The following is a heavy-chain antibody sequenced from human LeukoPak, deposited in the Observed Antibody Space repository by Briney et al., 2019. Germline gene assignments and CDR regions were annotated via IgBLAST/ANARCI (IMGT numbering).Heavy chain of an antibody. D-gene: IGHD3-10*01. CDR3: ARGAMIRGAAFSPGE. Sequence: AASVKVSCKASGYTFTSYGISWVRQAPGQGLEWMGWISAYNGNTNYAQKLQGRVTMTTDTSTSTAYMELRSLRSDDTAVYYCARGAMIRGAAFSPGEWGQGTLVTVSS. CDR2: ISAYNGNT. J-gene: IGHJ4*02. CDR1: GYTFTSYG. V-gene: IGHV1-18*01.